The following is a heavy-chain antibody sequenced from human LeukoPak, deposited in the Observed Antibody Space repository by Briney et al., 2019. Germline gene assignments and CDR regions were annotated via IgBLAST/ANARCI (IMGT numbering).Heavy chain of an antibody. CDR2: LSGSGITT. D-gene: IGHD6-19*01. J-gene: IGHJ4*01. Sequence: GGSLRLSCAASGFTFSNSAMSWVRQAPGKGLEWVSTLSGSGITTYYADSVKGRFTISRDNSKNTLYLQMNSLRAEDTAVYYCAKGIYSSGWSYFNYWGHGTLVTVSS. CDR1: GFTFSNSA. V-gene: IGHV3-23*01. CDR3: AKGIYSSGWSYFNY.